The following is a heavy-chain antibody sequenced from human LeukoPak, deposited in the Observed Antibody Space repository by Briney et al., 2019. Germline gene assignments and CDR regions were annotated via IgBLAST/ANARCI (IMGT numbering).Heavy chain of an antibody. CDR2: IKEDGSEK. J-gene: IGHJ4*02. D-gene: IGHD5-18*01. V-gene: IGHV3-7*03. CDR3: AKVVVSGSRGVDY. CDR1: GFTFRSHW. Sequence: GGSLRLSCAASGFTFRSHWMSWVRLAPGKGLEWVANIKEDGSEKYYVDSVKGRFTISRDNAENSLYLQMNSLRAEDTAVYYCAKVVVSGSRGVDYWGQGTLVTVSS.